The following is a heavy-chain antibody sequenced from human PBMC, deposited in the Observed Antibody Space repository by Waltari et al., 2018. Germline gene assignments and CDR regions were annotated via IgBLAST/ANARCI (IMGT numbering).Heavy chain of an antibody. J-gene: IGHJ4*02. CDR2: VYYTGTT. V-gene: IGHV4-39*01. Sequence: QMQLQESGPGLVKPSETLSLTCTVSGGFISTETYWAWVRQPPGEGLGWLGSVYYTGTTYYHPSLKSRVTIFVDTSKNQFSLNLNSVTAAATAVYYCASPPRGSSYGSYDYWGQGTLVTVSS. D-gene: IGHD5-18*01. CDR3: ASPPRGSSYGSYDY. CDR1: GGFISTETY.